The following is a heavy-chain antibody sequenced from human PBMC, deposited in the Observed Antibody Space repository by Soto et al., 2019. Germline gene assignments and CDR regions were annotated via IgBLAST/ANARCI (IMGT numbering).Heavy chain of an antibody. CDR1: GGSISSGGYY. V-gene: IGHV4-31*03. CDR3: ARDYCSGTTCYEFDY. Sequence: SETLSLTCTVSGGSISSGGYYWSWIRQHPGKGLEWIGSIYYSGSTYYNPSLKSRVTISVDTSKNQFSLKLSSVTAADTAMYYCARDYCSGTTCYEFDYWGQGTQVTVFS. D-gene: IGHD2-2*01. CDR2: IYYSGST. J-gene: IGHJ4*02.